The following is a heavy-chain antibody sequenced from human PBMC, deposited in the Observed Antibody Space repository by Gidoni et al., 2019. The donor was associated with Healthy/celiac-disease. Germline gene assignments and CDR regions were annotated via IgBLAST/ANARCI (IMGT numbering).Heavy chain of an antibody. V-gene: IGHV5-51*01. D-gene: IGHD2-2*01. Sequence: SYWIGWVRQMPGKGLEWMGIIDPGDSDTRYSPSFQGQVTISADKSISTAYLQWSSLKASDTAMYYCARHKATDIVVVPAAMDVWGQGTTVTVSS. J-gene: IGHJ6*02. CDR2: IDPGDSDT. CDR3: ARHKATDIVVVPAAMDV. CDR1: SYW.